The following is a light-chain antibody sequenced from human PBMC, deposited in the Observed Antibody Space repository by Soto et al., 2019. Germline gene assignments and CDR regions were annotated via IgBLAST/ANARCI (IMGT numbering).Light chain of an antibody. CDR2: GAS. V-gene: IGKV3-20*01. CDR1: QSISSTY. Sequence: EIVLTHSACSRTLSPGERATLSCRASQSISSTYFDWYQQKPGQAPRLLFYGASSRATDIQDRFSGSGSGKDFILTISRMQHEDFAVYYYQQYGRATPWTFGEGNKVDIK. J-gene: IGKJ1*01. CDR3: QQYGRATPWT.